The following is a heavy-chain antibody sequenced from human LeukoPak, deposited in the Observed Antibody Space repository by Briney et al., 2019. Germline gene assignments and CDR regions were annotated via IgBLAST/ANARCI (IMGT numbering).Heavy chain of an antibody. J-gene: IGHJ6*02. Sequence: GGSLRLSCTASGLTFTYYARTWVRQAPGKGLEWVSLISGSGGSAKYADSVKGRFTIARDNSKNTLFLQMSSLRAEDTAIYYCAKVGSSGWYAMDVWGRGTSVTVS. CDR2: ISGSGGSA. V-gene: IGHV3-23*01. CDR1: GLTFTYYA. D-gene: IGHD6-19*01. CDR3: AKVGSSGWYAMDV.